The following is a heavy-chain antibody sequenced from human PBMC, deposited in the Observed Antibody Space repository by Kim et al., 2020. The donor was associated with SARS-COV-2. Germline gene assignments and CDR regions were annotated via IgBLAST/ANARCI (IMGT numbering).Heavy chain of an antibody. V-gene: IGHV4-34*01. CDR3: ARTYYDIRDAFDI. J-gene: IGHJ3*02. D-gene: IGHD3-9*01. Sequence: NPSLKSRCTISVDTSKNQFSLKLSSVTAADTAVYYCARTYYDIRDAFDIWGQGTMVTVSS.